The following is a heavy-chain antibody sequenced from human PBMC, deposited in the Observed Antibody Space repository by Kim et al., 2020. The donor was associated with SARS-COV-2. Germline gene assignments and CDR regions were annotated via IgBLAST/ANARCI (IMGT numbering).Heavy chain of an antibody. D-gene: IGHD3-16*02. V-gene: IGHV3-23*01. Sequence: GRLTVARDNSKNTLYLQMNSRRAEDTAVYYCAKAYDYGGGSYRYGPYFDYWGQGTLVTVSS. J-gene: IGHJ4*02. CDR3: AKAYDYGGGSYRYGPYFDY.